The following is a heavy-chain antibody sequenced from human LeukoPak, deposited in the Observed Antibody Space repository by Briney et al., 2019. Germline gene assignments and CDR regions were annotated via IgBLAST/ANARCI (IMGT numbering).Heavy chain of an antibody. CDR3: ARVYYYYDSSGILTLYCDY. CDR2: VNPTSGGT. Sequence: GASVKVSCKTSGYTFTSYYMHWVRQAPGQGLEWMGWVNPTSGGTNYAQKFQGRVTMTRDTSISTAYMELSRLRSDDTAVYYCARVYYYYDSSGILTLYCDYWGQGTLVTVSS. V-gene: IGHV1-2*02. J-gene: IGHJ4*02. D-gene: IGHD3-22*01. CDR1: GYTFTSYY.